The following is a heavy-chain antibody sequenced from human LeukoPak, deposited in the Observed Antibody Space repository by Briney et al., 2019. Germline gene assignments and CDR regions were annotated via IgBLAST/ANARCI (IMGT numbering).Heavy chain of an antibody. CDR3: ARADVLITFGGVIAYFDY. V-gene: IGHV4-59*01. Sequence: SETLSLTCTVSGGSIRGYFWTWIRQPPGKGLEWIGYIYYSGSTNYNPSLKSRVTISVDTSKNQFSLKLSSVTAADTAVYYCARADVLITFGGVIAYFDYWGQGTLVTVSS. CDR2: IYYSGST. J-gene: IGHJ4*02. CDR1: GGSIRGYF. D-gene: IGHD3-16*02.